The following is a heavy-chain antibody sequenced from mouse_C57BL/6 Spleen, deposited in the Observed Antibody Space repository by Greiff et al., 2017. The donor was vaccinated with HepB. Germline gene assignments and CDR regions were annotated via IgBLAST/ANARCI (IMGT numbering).Heavy chain of an antibody. CDR3: ARGLLRAMDY. CDR2: INPSTGGT. J-gene: IGHJ4*01. V-gene: IGHV1-42*01. CDR1: GYSFTGYY. Sequence: EVQLVESGPELVKPGASVKISCKASGYSFTGYYMNWVKQSPEKSLEWIGEINPSTGGTTYNQKFKAKATLTVDKSSSTAYMQLKSLTSEDSAVYYCARGLLRAMDYWGQGTSVTVSS. D-gene: IGHD1-1*01.